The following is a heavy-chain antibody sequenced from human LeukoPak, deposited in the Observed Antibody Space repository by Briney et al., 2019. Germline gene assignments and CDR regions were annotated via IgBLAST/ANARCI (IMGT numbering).Heavy chain of an antibody. J-gene: IGHJ4*02. CDR1: GGSITSYY. D-gene: IGHD1-26*01. V-gene: IGHV4-4*07. CDR2: IYSSGST. CDR3: ARSTPELHVY. Sequence: SETLSLTCTVSGGSITSYYWSWIRQPAGKGLEWIGRIYSSGSTNYNPSLKSRVTMSVDTSKNLISLKLSSVTAADTAVYYCARSTPELHVYWGQGTLVTVSS.